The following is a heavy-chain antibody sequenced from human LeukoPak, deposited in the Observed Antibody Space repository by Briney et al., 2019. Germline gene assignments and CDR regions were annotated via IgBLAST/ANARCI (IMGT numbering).Heavy chain of an antibody. V-gene: IGHV4-39*07. CDR3: ARTLVVPAADGGNWFDP. J-gene: IGHJ5*02. Sequence: SETLSLTCTVSGGSISSSSYYWGWIRQPPGKGLEWIGSIYYSGSTYYNPSLKSRVTISVDTPKNQFSLKLSSVTAADTAVYYCARTLVVPAADGGNWFDPWGQGTLVTVSS. CDR1: GGSISSSSYY. D-gene: IGHD2-2*01. CDR2: IYYSGST.